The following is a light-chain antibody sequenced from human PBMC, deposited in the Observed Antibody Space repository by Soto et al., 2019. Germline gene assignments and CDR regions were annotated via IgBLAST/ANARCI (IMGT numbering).Light chain of an antibody. CDR2: DVS. V-gene: IGKV1-5*02. J-gene: IGKJ1*01. CDR3: QQYASYWT. CDR1: QSISRW. Sequence: DIQMTQSPSALSASVGGRFAIICRASQSISRWLAWDQQKPGKAPKLLIYDVSSLEGGVPSRFSGSGSGTDFTLTISRLHPDDYATYYCQQYASYWTFGQGTKVDIK.